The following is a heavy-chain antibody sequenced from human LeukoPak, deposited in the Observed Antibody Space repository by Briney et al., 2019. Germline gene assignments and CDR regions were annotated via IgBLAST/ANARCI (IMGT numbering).Heavy chain of an antibody. CDR2: IYPGDSDT. CDR1: GYSFTSYW. J-gene: IGHJ3*02. Sequence: GESLKISCKGSGYSFTSYWIGWVRQMPGKGLEWMGIIYPGDSDTRYSPSFQGQVTISADKSISTAYLQWSSLKASDTAMYYRARHDSGIVGGTTDAFDIWGQGTMVTVSS. V-gene: IGHV5-51*01. CDR3: ARHDSGIVGGTTDAFDI. D-gene: IGHD1-26*01.